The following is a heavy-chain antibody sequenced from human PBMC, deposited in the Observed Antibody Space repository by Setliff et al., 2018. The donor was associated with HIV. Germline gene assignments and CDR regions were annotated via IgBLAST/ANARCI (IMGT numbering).Heavy chain of an antibody. CDR2: IRNKAYGGTT. CDR1: GFTFGDYA. V-gene: IGHV3-49*04. J-gene: IGHJ4*02. D-gene: IGHD3-16*01. Sequence: GGSLRLSCTASGFTFGDYAMTWVRQAPGKGLEWVSFIRNKAYGGTTEYAASVRGRFTMSRDDSKGIVYLQMNSLKTDDTAVYYCTRESGGATDYWGQGTLVTVSS. CDR3: TRESGGATDY.